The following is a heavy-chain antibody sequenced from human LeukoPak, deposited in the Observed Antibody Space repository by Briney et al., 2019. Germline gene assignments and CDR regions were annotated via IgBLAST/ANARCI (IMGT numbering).Heavy chain of an antibody. Sequence: APVKVSCKSSGYTFTSYDINWVRQATGQGLEWMGWVNPNGGDTGYAQKFQGRVTITRNTSISTAYMELSSLRSEDTAVYYCARIGLSGYLYYFDYWGQGTLVTVSS. CDR1: GYTFTSYD. D-gene: IGHD3-3*01. V-gene: IGHV1-8*03. CDR2: VNPNGGDT. J-gene: IGHJ4*02. CDR3: ARIGLSGYLYYFDY.